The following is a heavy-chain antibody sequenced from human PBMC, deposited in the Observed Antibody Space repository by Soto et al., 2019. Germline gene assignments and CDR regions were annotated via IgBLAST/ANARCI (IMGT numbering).Heavy chain of an antibody. CDR1: GLTFSSCG. Sequence: QIQLVQFGPEVRKPGTPVKVSGKASGLTFSSCGIHWVRQARGQRLVRIGWIVVGSGNTHYAQKLQERVTITMDVSTNTAYMELTSLTSDDTAVYYCAVDLAQNDAYNWFEPWGQGTLVSVSS. J-gene: IGHJ5*02. CDR2: IVVGSGNT. D-gene: IGHD3-16*01. CDR3: AVDLAQNDAYNWFEP. V-gene: IGHV1-58*02.